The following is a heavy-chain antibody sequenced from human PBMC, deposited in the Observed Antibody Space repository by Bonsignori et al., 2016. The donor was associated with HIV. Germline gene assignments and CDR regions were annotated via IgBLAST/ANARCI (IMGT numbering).Heavy chain of an antibody. J-gene: IGHJ6*03. D-gene: IGHD3-10*01. CDR2: IIPILGIA. Sequence: WVRQAPGQGLEWMGGIIPILGIANYAQKFQGRVTITADKSTSTAYMELSSLRSEDTAVYYCARDTVSDGYYYYYMDVWGKGTTVTVSS. V-gene: IGHV1-69*10. CDR3: ARDTVSDGYYYYYMDV.